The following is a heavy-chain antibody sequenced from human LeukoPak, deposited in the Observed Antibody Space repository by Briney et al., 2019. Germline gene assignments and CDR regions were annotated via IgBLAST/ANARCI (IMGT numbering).Heavy chain of an antibody. D-gene: IGHD3-10*01. Sequence: GGSLRLSCAASGFTFGSYAMSWVRQAPGKGLEWVSSVRGGGDNIQYAVSVKGRFTISRDNSNKTLHLQMNNPRVDDTAVYYCAKEFFGSGNSFNGVFDSWGQGALVTVSS. CDR3: AKEFFGSGNSFNGVFDS. CDR2: VRGGGDNI. V-gene: IGHV3-23*01. J-gene: IGHJ4*02. CDR1: GFTFGSYA.